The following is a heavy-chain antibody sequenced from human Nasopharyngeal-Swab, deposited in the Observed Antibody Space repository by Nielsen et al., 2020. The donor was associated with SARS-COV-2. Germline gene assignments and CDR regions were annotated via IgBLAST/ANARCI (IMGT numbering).Heavy chain of an antibody. CDR3: ARGYSGSSSFDY. CDR2: ISSYNGDT. D-gene: IGHD6-6*01. CDR1: GYTFTSYG. V-gene: IGHV1-18*01. J-gene: IGHJ4*02. Sequence: ASVKVSCKASGYTFTSYGIGWVRQAPAQGLEWMGWISSYNGDTNYAQQLQGRVTLNTDTSTGTAYMELRSLNSDDTAMYYCARGYSGSSSFDYWGQGTLVTVSS.